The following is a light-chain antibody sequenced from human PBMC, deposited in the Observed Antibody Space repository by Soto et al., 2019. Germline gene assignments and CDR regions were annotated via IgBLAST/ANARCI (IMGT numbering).Light chain of an antibody. V-gene: IGLV1-44*01. Sequence: QSVLTQPPSASGTPGQRVTISCSGSSSNIGSSAVNWYQQLPGTAPKLLIYTNKQRPSGVPDRFSGSKSGTSASLAISGLQSGDEADYYCAAWDDSLNGWVFGGGTQLTVL. J-gene: IGLJ3*02. CDR1: SSNIGSSA. CDR3: AAWDDSLNGWV. CDR2: TNK.